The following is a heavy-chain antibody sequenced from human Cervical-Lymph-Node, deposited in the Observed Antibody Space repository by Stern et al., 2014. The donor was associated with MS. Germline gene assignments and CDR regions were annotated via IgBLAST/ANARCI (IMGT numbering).Heavy chain of an antibody. V-gene: IGHV1-18*01. J-gene: IGHJ5*02. CDR1: GYTFTSYG. CDR3: AVSYCSLDNCPARHDDWFDP. D-gene: IGHD6-19*01. Sequence: VQLVESGAEVKKPGASVKVSCKASGYTFTSYGISWVRQAPGQGLEWMGWINSYNGTTIYGKKFQGRGTMDTDTSTNTVYMELRSLRSDDTAVYYCAVSYCSLDNCPARHDDWFDPWGQGTLVTVSS. CDR2: INSYNGTT.